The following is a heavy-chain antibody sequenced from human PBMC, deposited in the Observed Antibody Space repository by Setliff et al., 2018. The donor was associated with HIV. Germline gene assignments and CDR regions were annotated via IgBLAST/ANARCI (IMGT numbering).Heavy chain of an antibody. CDR1: GGTFRNYA. V-gene: IGHV1-69*13. D-gene: IGHD3-22*01. J-gene: IGHJ2*01. CDR3: ARDDHYYDMGSILSDWYFDL. CDR2: IIRIFGST. Sequence: SVKVSCKASGGTFRNYAISWVRQAPGRGLEWMEGIIRIFGSTKYAQKFLGRVIITADESTNTVEMELSSLTSEDTAVYYCARDDHYYDMGSILSDWYFDLWGRGTLVTVSS.